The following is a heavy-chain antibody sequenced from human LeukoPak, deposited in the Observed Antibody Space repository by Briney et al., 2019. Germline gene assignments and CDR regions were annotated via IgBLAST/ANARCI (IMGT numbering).Heavy chain of an antibody. CDR1: GFTFSNYA. V-gene: IGHV3-23*01. CDR3: AIISYDY. CDR2: ISDSGGST. J-gene: IGHJ4*02. D-gene: IGHD3-3*02. Sequence: GGSLRLSCAASGFTFSNYAISWVRQAPGRGLEWVSSISDSGGSTYYADSVKGRFTISRDNSKNTLYLQMNSLRAEDTAVYYCAIISYDYWGQGTLVTVSS.